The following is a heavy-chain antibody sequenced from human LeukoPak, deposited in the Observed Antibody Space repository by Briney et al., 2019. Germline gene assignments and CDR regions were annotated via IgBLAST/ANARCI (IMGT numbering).Heavy chain of an antibody. Sequence: SETLSLTCTVSGGSISSSSYYWGWIRQPPGKGLEWIGSIYYSGSTYYNPSLKSRVTISVEPSKNQFSLKLSSVTAADTAVYYCARERYYGSGSYPPYYFDYWGQGTLVTVSS. V-gene: IGHV4-39*07. D-gene: IGHD3-10*01. CDR2: IYYSGST. CDR3: ARERYYGSGSYPPYYFDY. CDR1: GGSISSSSYY. J-gene: IGHJ4*02.